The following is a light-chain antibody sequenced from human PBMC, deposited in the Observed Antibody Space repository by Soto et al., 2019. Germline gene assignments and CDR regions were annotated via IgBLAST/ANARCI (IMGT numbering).Light chain of an antibody. CDR3: QHYGSSPT. CDR2: GAS. V-gene: IGKV3-20*01. CDR1: QSVSSSF. Sequence: EIVLTQSPGTLSLSPGKRATLSCRASQSVSSSFLAWYQQKPGQAPRLLIYGASSRATGIPDRFSGSGSGTDFTLTISRLEPEDFAMYYCQHYGSSPTFGQGTKVDIK. J-gene: IGKJ1*01.